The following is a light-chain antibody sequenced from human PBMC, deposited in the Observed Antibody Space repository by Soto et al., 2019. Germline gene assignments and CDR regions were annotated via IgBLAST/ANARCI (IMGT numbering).Light chain of an antibody. Sequence: EVVMTQSPATLSVSPGERATLSCRASQSVDSNLAWYQQKPGQAPRLLIHGASTRATGIPARFSGSGSGTEFTLTISSLQSEDFAVYYCQQHNNWPPYTFGQGTKLEIK. CDR2: GAS. CDR3: QQHNNWPPYT. CDR1: QSVDSN. V-gene: IGKV3-15*01. J-gene: IGKJ2*01.